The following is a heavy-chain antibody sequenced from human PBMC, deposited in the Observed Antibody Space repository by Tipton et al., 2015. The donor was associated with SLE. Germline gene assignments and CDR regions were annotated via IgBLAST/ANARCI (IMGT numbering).Heavy chain of an antibody. CDR1: GGSISSHY. D-gene: IGHD3-16*01. J-gene: IGHJ3*02. Sequence: TLSLTCTVSGGSISSHYWSWIRQPPGKGLEWIGCIYYSGSTYYNPSLKSRVTISVDTSKNQFSLKLSSVTAADTAVYYCARGGSGAFDIWGQGTMVTVSS. CDR2: IYYSGST. CDR3: ARGGSGAFDI. V-gene: IGHV4-59*11.